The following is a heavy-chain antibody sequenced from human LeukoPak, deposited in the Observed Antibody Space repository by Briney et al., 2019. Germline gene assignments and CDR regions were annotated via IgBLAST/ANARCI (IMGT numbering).Heavy chain of an antibody. Sequence: GGSLRLSCVASGFTFRSYGIHWVRQAPGKGLEWAALISDDGSNKDYADSVKGRFTISRDNSKKTLFLQMNSLRPEDTAVYFCAKSATKYNDDIESWGQGTLVTVSS. V-gene: IGHV3-30*18. CDR2: ISDDGSNK. J-gene: IGHJ4*02. CDR3: AKSATKYNDDIES. D-gene: IGHD5/OR15-5a*01. CDR1: GFTFRSYG.